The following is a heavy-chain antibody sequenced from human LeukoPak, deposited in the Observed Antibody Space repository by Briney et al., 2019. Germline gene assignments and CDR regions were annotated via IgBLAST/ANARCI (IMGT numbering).Heavy chain of an antibody. CDR3: ARQRFRCLDY. CDR2: IIPIFGTA. V-gene: IGHV1-69*13. Sequence: ASVKVSCKASGGTFSSYAISWVRQAPGQGLEWMGGIIPIFGTANYAQKFQGRVTITADESTSTAYMGLSSLRSEDTAVYYCARQRFRCLDYWGQGTLVTVSS. D-gene: IGHD2-15*01. J-gene: IGHJ4*02. CDR1: GGTFSSYA.